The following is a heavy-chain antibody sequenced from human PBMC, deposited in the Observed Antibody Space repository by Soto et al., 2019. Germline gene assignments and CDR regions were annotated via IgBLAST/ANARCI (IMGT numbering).Heavy chain of an antibody. CDR3: ARDPLWGTAMVLWYFDL. CDR1: GFTFSSYA. J-gene: IGHJ2*01. CDR2: ISYDGSNK. D-gene: IGHD5-18*01. Sequence: GGSMRLSCAASGFTFSSYAMHWVRQAPGKGLEWVAVISYDGSNKYYADSVKGRFTISRDNSKNTLYLQMNSLRAEDTAVYYCARDPLWGTAMVLWYFDLWGRGTLVTVSS. V-gene: IGHV3-30-3*01.